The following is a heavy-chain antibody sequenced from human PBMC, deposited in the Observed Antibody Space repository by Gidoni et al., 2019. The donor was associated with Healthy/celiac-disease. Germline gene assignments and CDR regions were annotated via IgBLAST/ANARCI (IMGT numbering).Heavy chain of an antibody. CDR3: ARHARITMVRVNDAFDI. J-gene: IGHJ3*02. CDR1: GGSISSSSYY. Sequence: QLQLQESGPGLVKPSETLSLTCTVSGGSISSSSYYWGWFRQPPGKGMEWIRSIYFSGSTYYNPSLKSRVTISVATSKNQFSLKLSSVTAADTAVYYCARHARITMVRVNDAFDIWGQGTMVTVSS. V-gene: IGHV4-39*01. D-gene: IGHD3-10*01. CDR2: IYFSGST.